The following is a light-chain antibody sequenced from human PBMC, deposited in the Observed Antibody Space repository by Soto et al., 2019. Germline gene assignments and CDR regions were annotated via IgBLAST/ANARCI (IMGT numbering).Light chain of an antibody. J-gene: IGLJ1*01. CDR1: SSDAGGYNY. Sequence: QSALTQPPSVSGSPGQSITISCTGTSSDAGGYNYVSWYQQHPGKAPKLMIYDVSNRPSGVSNRFSGSKSGNTASLTISGLQAEAEADYYCSSYTSSSTLYVFGTGTKVTVL. CDR2: DVS. CDR3: SSYTSSSTLYV. V-gene: IGLV2-14*01.